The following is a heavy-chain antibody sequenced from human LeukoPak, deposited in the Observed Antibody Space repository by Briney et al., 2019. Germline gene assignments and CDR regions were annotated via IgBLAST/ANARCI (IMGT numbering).Heavy chain of an antibody. V-gene: IGHV4-31*03. CDR3: ARSKNCSGGSCYSGLDP. CDR1: GGSISSGGYY. CDR2: IYYSGST. J-gene: IGHJ5*02. Sequence: PSQTLSLTCTVSGGSISSGGYYWSWIRQHPGKGLEWIGYIYYSGSTYYNPSLKSRVTISVDTSKNQFSLKLSPVTAADTAVYYCARSKNCSGGSCYSGLDPWGQGTLVTVSS. D-gene: IGHD2-15*01.